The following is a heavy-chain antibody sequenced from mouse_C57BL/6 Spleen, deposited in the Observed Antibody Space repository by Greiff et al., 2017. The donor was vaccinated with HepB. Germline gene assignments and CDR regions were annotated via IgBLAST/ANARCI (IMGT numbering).Heavy chain of an antibody. Sequence: EVKLVESGPGLVKPSQSLSLTCSVTGYSITSGYYWNWIRQFPGNKLEWMGYISYDGSNNYNPSLKNRISITRDTSKNQFFLKLNSVTTEDTATYYCARQRDYYGSSSYWGQGTLVTVSA. J-gene: IGHJ3*01. CDR3: ARQRDYYGSSSY. D-gene: IGHD1-1*01. CDR2: ISYDGSN. V-gene: IGHV3-6*01. CDR1: GYSITSGYY.